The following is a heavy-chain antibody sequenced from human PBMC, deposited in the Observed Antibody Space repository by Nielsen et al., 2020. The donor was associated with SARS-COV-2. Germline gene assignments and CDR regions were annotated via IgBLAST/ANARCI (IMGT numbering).Heavy chain of an antibody. Sequence: SETLSLTCTVSGGSISSGVYYWGWVRQPPGKGLEWIGSFYYGGTTYQNPSLESRVTISVDTSKNEFSLKMVSVTAADTAVYYCARALVPGFLLFWGYWGQGALVTVSS. V-gene: IGHV4-39*07. D-gene: IGHD3-16*01. CDR1: GGSISSGVYY. CDR2: FYYGGTT. J-gene: IGHJ4*02. CDR3: ARALVPGFLLFWGY.